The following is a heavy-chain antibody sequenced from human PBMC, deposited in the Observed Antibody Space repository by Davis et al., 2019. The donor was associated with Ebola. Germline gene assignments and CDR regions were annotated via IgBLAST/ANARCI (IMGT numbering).Heavy chain of an antibody. CDR1: GYTFTSYA. Sequence: AASVKVSCKASGYTFTSYAMHWVRQAPGQRLEWMGWINAGNGNTKYSQKFQGRVTITRDTSASTAYMELSSLRSDDTAVYYCAREPSGSYYHFDYWGQGTLVTVSS. CDR2: INAGNGNT. CDR3: AREPSGSYYHFDY. J-gene: IGHJ4*02. V-gene: IGHV1-3*01. D-gene: IGHD1-26*01.